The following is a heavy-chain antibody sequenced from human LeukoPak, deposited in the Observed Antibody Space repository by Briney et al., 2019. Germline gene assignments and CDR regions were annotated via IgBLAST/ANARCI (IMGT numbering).Heavy chain of an antibody. Sequence: GGSLRLSCAASGFTFSDYFMTWIRQAPGKGLEWVSYISGSGSNKYYADSVKGRFTISRDNAKNSLYLQMNSLRAEDTAVYYCARVNHEGPYGSFDYWGQGTLVTVSS. CDR1: GFTFSDYF. V-gene: IGHV3-11*04. CDR2: ISGSGSNK. CDR3: ARVNHEGPYGSFDY. J-gene: IGHJ4*02. D-gene: IGHD3-10*01.